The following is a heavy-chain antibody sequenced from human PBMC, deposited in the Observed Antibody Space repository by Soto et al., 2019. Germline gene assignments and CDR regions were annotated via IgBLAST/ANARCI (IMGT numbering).Heavy chain of an antibody. J-gene: IGHJ4*02. CDR3: ARHAMGIAVEPLDY. Sequence: PSETLSLTCTVSGGSISSYYWSWIRQPPGKGLEWIGYIYYSGSTNYNPSLKSRVTISVDTSKNQFSLKLSSVTAADTAVYYCARHAMGIAVEPLDYWGQGTLVTVSS. V-gene: IGHV4-59*08. D-gene: IGHD6-19*01. CDR1: GGSISSYY. CDR2: IYYSGST.